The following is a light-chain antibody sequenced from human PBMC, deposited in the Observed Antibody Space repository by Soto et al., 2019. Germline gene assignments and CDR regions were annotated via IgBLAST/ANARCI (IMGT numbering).Light chain of an antibody. Sequence: EIVLTQSPGTLSLSPGERATLSCRASQSVSSSYLAWYQQKPGQAPRLLIYGASSRAPGIPDRFSGSGSGTDFTLTISRLEPEDFAVYYFHQYGSSPYTFGKGTKLEIK. J-gene: IGKJ2*01. CDR3: HQYGSSPYT. V-gene: IGKV3-20*01. CDR2: GAS. CDR1: QSVSSSY.